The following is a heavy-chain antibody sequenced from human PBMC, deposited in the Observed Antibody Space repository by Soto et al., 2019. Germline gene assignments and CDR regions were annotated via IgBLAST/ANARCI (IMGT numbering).Heavy chain of an antibody. V-gene: IGHV4-30-4*01. CDR2: IYYSGST. D-gene: IGHD3-3*01. CDR3: ARHWRTIFGVVTNDYYGMDV. Sequence: PSETLSLTCPVSGGSISSGDYYWSWIRQPPGKGLEWIGYIYYSGSTYYNPSLKSRVTISVDTSKNQFSLKLSSVTAADTAVYYCARHWRTIFGVVTNDYYGMDVWGQATTVTVSS. J-gene: IGHJ6*02. CDR1: GGSISSGDYY.